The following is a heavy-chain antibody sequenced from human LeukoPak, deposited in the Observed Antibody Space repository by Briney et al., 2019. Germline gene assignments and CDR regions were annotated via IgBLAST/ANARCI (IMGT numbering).Heavy chain of an antibody. V-gene: IGHV4-31*03. D-gene: IGHD5-18*01. CDR2: IHFSGTV. CDR1: GGPISGSGYY. Sequence: SETLSLTCTVSGGPISGSGYYWTWTRHHPREGLEWLGFIHFSGTVYYNPSLISRLIISADTSKNQMSLKLSSVTAADTAVYYCAAGGDIAKGGNYWGQGTQVTVSS. CDR3: AAGGDIAKGGNY. J-gene: IGHJ4*02.